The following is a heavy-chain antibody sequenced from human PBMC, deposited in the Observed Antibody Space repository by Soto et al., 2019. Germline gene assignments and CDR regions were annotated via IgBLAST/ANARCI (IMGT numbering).Heavy chain of an antibody. J-gene: IGHJ5*02. CDR1: GYTFINYY. CDR3: ARDLAAGDL. V-gene: IGHV1-46*01. D-gene: IGHD6-13*01. CDR2: INPMGGST. Sequence: QEQLVQSGAEVKEPGASVKVSCKASGYTFINYYIHWVRQAPGQGLEWMAIINPMGGSTNYAQEFQGRVTLTSDTSTSTVYMELSSLRFEDMALFYCARDLAAGDLWGQGTLVTVSS.